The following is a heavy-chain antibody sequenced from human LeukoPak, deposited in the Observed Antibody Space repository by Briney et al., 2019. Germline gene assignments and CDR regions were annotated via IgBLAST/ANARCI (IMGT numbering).Heavy chain of an antibody. Sequence: SETLSLTCAVYGGSFSGYYWSWIRQPPGEGLQWIGEINHSGSTSYNPSLKSRVTISVDTSKSQFSLKLNSVTAADTAVYYCARECGRWQQSGGYYFDYWGQEALVTVSS. CDR3: ARECGRWQQSGGYYFDY. J-gene: IGHJ4*02. D-gene: IGHD3-10*01. CDR2: INHSGST. CDR1: GGSFSGYY. V-gene: IGHV4-34*01.